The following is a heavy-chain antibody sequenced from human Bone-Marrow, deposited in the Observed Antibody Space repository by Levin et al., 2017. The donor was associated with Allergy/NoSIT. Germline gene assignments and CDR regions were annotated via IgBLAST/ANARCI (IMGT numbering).Heavy chain of an antibody. V-gene: IGHV3-66*01. D-gene: IGHD1-14*01. Sequence: GESLKISCAPSGFNVGYHYMSWVRQAPGKGLEWVSIIHPDGTTYYTDSVKGRFTISRDNSKNMLYLQLNSLRAEDTAVYYCASLAVTQGFDPWGQGTLVTVSS. CDR2: IHPDGTT. J-gene: IGHJ5*02. CDR1: GFNVGYHY. CDR3: ASLAVTQGFDP.